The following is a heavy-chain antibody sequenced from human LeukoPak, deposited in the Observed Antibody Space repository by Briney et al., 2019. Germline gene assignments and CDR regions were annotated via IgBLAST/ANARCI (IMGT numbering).Heavy chain of an antibody. CDR2: IRGSGDDST. Sequence: GGSLRLSCTASGFAMSWVRQAPGKGLEWVASIRGSGDDSTYYADSVKGRFIISGDHFKNTLYLQMDSLRAEDTAVYYCARGELGNDYWGQGTLVTVSS. V-gene: IGHV3-23*01. CDR1: GFA. CDR3: ARGELGNDY. D-gene: IGHD7-27*01. J-gene: IGHJ4*02.